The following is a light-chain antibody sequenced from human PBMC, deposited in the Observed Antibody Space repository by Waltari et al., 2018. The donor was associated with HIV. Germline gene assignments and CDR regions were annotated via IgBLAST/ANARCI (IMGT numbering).Light chain of an antibody. CDR1: SGHTHYA. CDR2: LSTNGSH. V-gene: IGLV4-69*01. J-gene: IGLJ2*01. Sequence: QVVLTHSPSASASLGASVKLTCPLSSGHTHYALAWDQQQPEKGPRYLMRLSTNGSHTKGDGIPDRFSGSSSGAERYLTISSLQSEDEADYYCQTWGTGIVVFGGGTKLTVL. CDR3: QTWGTGIVV.